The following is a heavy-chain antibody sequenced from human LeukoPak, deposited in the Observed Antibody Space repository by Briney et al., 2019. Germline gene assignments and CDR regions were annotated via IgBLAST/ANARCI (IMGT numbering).Heavy chain of an antibody. CDR2: IIPIFGTA. V-gene: IGHV1-69*13. CDR3: ARGRWTDVARGSYYFDY. D-gene: IGHD3-10*01. Sequence: SVKVSCKASGYTFTSYDINWVRQAPGQGLEWMGGIIPIFGTANYAQKFQGRVTITADESTSTAYMELSSLRSEDTAVYYCARGRWTDVARGSYYFDYWGQGTLVSVSS. CDR1: GYTFTSYD. J-gene: IGHJ4*02.